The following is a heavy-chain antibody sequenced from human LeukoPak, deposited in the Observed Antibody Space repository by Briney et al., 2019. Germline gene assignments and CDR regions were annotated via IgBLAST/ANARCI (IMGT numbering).Heavy chain of an antibody. CDR2: IKEDGAEK. V-gene: IGHV3-7*01. J-gene: IGHJ4*02. Sequence: GGSLRLSCAASGFRFSDYWMSWVRQAPGKGLEWVANIKEDGAEKYCVESVKGRFTIFRDNAKHSLHLQMNSLRVEDTAVYYCASGMTEFDYWGQGTLVTVSS. CDR1: GFRFSDYW. CDR3: ASGMTEFDY.